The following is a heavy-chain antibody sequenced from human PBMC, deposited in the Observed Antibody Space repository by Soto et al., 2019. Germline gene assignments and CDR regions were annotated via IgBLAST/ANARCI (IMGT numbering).Heavy chain of an antibody. D-gene: IGHD2-21*01. Sequence: GGSLRLSCAASGFTFSSYWMSWVRQAPGKGLEWVANIKQDGSEKYYVDSVKGRFTISRDNAKNSLYLQMNSLRAEDTAVYYCARVRYGLLRYYYYYYMDVWGKGTTVTVSS. CDR3: ARVRYGLLRYYYYYYMDV. V-gene: IGHV3-7*01. J-gene: IGHJ6*03. CDR2: IKQDGSEK. CDR1: GFTFSSYW.